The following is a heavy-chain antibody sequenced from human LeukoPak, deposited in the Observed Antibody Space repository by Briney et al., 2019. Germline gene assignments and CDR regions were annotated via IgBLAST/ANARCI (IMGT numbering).Heavy chain of an antibody. V-gene: IGHV1-2*02. J-gene: IGHJ5*02. D-gene: IGHD3-3*01. CDR2: INPNSGGT. CDR1: XYTFTGYY. CDR3: ARSHYDFWSPYYKTTANWFDP. Sequence: SVTVSCKASXYTFTGYYMHWVRQAPGQGLEWMGWINPNSGGTNYAQKFQGRVTMTRDTSISTAYMELSRLRSDDTAVYYCARSHYDFWSPYYKTTANWFDPWGQGTLVTVSS.